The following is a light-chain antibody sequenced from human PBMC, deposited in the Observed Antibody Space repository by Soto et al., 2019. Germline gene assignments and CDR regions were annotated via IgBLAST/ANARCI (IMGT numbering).Light chain of an antibody. V-gene: IGLV2-14*01. CDR2: EVS. J-gene: IGLJ2*01. CDR1: SSDVGGYNY. Sequence: QSVLTQPPSASGSPGQSVTISCTGTSSDVGGYNYVSWYQQHPGKAPKLMIYEVSNRPSGISNRFSGSKSGNTASLTLSGLQAEDEADYYCSSYTSSSTLVFGGGTKLTVL. CDR3: SSYTSSSTLV.